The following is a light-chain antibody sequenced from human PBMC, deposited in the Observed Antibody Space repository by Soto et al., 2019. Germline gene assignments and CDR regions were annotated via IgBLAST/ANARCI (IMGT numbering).Light chain of an antibody. CDR1: SSHVDNYIF. Sequence: QSVLSQHASVSGAPGQSNTISCTRTSSHVDNYIFVSCYRQHRGNAPKLMIYVINNRPSGVSNRFSGSKSGNTASLTISGLQAEDEADYYCVSYTTSASYVFGTGTKGTVL. V-gene: IGLV2-14*01. J-gene: IGLJ1*01. CDR2: VIN. CDR3: VSYTTSASYV.